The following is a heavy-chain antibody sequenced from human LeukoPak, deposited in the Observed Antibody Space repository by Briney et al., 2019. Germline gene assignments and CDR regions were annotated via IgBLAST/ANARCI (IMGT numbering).Heavy chain of an antibody. Sequence: PGGSLRLSCAASGFTFSSYSMNWVRQAPGKGLEWVSYISSSSSTIYYADSVKGRFTISRDNAKNSLYLQMNSLRAEDTAVYYCASNYDILTGYSDAFDIWGQGTMVTVSS. V-gene: IGHV3-48*04. D-gene: IGHD3-9*01. J-gene: IGHJ3*02. CDR2: ISSSSSTI. CDR3: ASNYDILTGYSDAFDI. CDR1: GFTFSSYS.